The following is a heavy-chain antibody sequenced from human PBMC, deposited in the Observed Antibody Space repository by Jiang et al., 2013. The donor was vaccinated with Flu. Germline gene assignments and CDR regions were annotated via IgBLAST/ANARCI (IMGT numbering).Heavy chain of an antibody. CDR2: IYYSGST. Sequence: GSGLVKPSETLSLTCTVSGGSISSYYWSWIRQPPGKGLEWIGYIYYSGSTNYNPSLKSRVTISVDTSKNQFSLKLSSVTAADTAVYYCARVNGPYRFYYYYGMDVWGQGTTVTVSS. CDR3: ARVNGPYRFYYYYGMDV. D-gene: IGHD1-1*01. CDR1: GGSISSYY. J-gene: IGHJ6*02. V-gene: IGHV4-59*01.